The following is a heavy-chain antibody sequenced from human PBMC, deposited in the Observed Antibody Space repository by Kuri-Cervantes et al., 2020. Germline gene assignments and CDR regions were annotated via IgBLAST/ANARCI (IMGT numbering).Heavy chain of an antibody. CDR3: ARWKDGDYPAYFQH. J-gene: IGHJ1*01. CDR2: MNPNSGNT. CDR1: GYTLTELS. D-gene: IGHD4-17*01. Sequence: ASVKVSCKVSGYTLTELSMHWVRQATGQGLEWMGWMNPNSGNTGYAQKFQGRVTITADESTSTAYMELSSLRSEDTAVYYCARWKDGDYPAYFQHWGQGTLVTVSS. V-gene: IGHV1-8*03.